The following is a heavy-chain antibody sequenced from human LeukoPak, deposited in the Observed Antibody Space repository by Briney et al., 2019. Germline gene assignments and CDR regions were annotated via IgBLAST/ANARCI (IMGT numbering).Heavy chain of an antibody. Sequence: PGGSLRLSCSASGFTFSTYAMHWVRQAPGKGLESVSTISSNGGSTYYADSVKGRFTISRDNAKNSLYLQMNSLRAEDTAVYYCARDRINCSGGSCYSDAFDIWGQGTMVTVSS. J-gene: IGHJ3*02. CDR1: GFTFSTYA. CDR2: ISSNGGST. CDR3: ARDRINCSGGSCYSDAFDI. D-gene: IGHD2-15*01. V-gene: IGHV3-64*04.